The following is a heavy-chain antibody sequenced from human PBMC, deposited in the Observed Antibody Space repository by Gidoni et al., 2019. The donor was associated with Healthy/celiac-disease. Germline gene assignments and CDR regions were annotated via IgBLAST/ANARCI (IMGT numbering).Heavy chain of an antibody. CDR2: ISSSSSYI. D-gene: IGHD3-22*01. J-gene: IGHJ4*02. CDR1: GFTFSSYS. CDR3: GVTMIVVALTD. Sequence: EVQLVESGGGLFKPGGSRRPSCAAPGFTFSSYSMNWVRQAPGKGLEWVSSISSSSSYIYYADSVKGRFTISRDNAKNSLYLQMNSLRAEDTAVYYCGVTMIVVALTDWGQGTLVTVSS. V-gene: IGHV3-21*01.